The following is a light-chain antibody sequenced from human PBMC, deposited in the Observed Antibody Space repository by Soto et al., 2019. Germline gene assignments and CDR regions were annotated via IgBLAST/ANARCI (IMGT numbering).Light chain of an antibody. Sequence: QSALTQPASVSGSPGQSITISCTGTSSDVGGYNYVSWYQQNPGKAPKLMNYDVNNRPSGVSYRFSGSKSGNTASLTISGLQAEDEADYYCSSYTSSSTRVFGTGTKVTVL. CDR2: DVN. V-gene: IGLV2-14*01. CDR3: SSYTSSSTRV. CDR1: SSDVGGYNY. J-gene: IGLJ1*01.